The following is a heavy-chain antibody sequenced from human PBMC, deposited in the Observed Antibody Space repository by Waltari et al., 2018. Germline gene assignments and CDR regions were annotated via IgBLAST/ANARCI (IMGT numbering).Heavy chain of an antibody. CDR2: INYSGST. CDR3: ARRGGGHLGWFDH. D-gene: IGHD3-16*01. J-gene: IGHJ5*02. Sequence: QVQLQQWCAGLLKPSETPSLTFAVYCGAFSSYYWCWIRQAPGKGLEWIGEINYSGSTNYNPTLKGGVTISVDTSKNQFSLEVSSVADADAAVYCCARRGGGHLGWFDHWGQGTLVTVSS. CDR1: CGAFSSYY. V-gene: IGHV4-34*01.